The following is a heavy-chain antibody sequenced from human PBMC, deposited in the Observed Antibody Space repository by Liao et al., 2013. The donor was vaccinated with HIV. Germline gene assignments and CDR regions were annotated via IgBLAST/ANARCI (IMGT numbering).Heavy chain of an antibody. V-gene: IGHV4-59*01. CDR1: GGSIVTYY. Sequence: QVQLQESGPGLVKPSETLSLTCTVSGGSIVTYYWSWIRQAPGKGLEWIGYIYSNGNTRYNPSLQSRVTMSVDTSENQFSLRLNSVTAADTAVYYCARETGYHRDWGRGTLVTVSA. D-gene: IGHD3-9*01. CDR2: IYSNGNT. CDR3: ARETGYHRD. J-gene: IGHJ4*02.